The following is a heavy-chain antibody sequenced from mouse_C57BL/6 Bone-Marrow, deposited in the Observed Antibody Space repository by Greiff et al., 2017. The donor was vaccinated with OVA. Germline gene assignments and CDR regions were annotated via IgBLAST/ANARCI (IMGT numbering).Heavy chain of an antibody. D-gene: IGHD1-1*01. CDR2: SRNKANDYTT. Sequence: EVKLMESGGGLVQSGRSLRLSCATSGFTFSDFYMEWVRQAPGKGLEWIAASRNKANDYTTEYSASVKGRFIVSRDTSQSILYLKMNALRAEDTAIDDCARDIYGSSPHDAMDYWGQGTSVTGSS. CDR3: ARDIYGSSPHDAMDY. V-gene: IGHV7-1*01. CDR1: GFTFSDFY. J-gene: IGHJ4*01.